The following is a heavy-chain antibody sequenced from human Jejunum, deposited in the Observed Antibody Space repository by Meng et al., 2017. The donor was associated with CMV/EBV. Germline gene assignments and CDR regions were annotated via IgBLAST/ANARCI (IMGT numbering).Heavy chain of an antibody. CDR2: IVGGDTT. CDR1: FSVSTYE. V-gene: IGHV3-48*03. D-gene: IGHD3-3*01. J-gene: IGHJ4*02. Sequence: FSVSTYEMNWVRQAPGKGLEWISYIVGGDTTIHADSVKGRFTVSRDNAKNSLYLQMNSLSAEDTAVYFCARQNYHYWSDYSVFLDLWGQGALVTVSS. CDR3: ARQNYHYWSDYSVFLDL.